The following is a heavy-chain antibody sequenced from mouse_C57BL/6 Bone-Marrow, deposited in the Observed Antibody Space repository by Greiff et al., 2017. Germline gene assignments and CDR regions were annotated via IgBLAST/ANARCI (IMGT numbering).Heavy chain of an antibody. CDR1: GYSITSGYD. D-gene: IGHD2-3*01. V-gene: IGHV3-1*01. Sequence: EVKLVESGPGMVKPSQSLSLTCTVTGYSITSGYDWHWIRHFPGNKLEWMGYISYSGSTNYNQSLKSRISITHDTSKNHFFLKLNSVTTEDTATYYCARDGGYYAFFDYWGQGTTLTVSS. CDR2: ISYSGST. J-gene: IGHJ2*01. CDR3: ARDGGYYAFFDY.